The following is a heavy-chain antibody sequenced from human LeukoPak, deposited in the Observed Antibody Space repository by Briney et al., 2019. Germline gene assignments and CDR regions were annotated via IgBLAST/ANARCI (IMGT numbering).Heavy chain of an antibody. V-gene: IGHV3-23*01. CDR3: AKDYDFWSGYYSAYFDY. Sequence: GGSLRLSCAASGFTFSSYAMSWVRQAPGKGLEWVSAISGSGGSTYYADSVKGRFTISRDNSKNTLYLQMNSLRAEDTAVYYCAKDYDFWSGYYSAYFDYWGQGTPVTVSS. J-gene: IGHJ4*02. CDR1: GFTFSSYA. D-gene: IGHD3-3*01. CDR2: ISGSGGST.